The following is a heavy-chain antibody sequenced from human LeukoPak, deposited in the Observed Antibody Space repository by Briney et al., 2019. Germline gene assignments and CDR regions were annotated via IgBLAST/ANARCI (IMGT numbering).Heavy chain of an antibody. Sequence: LGGSLRLSCAASGFTFSSYEMNWVRQAPGKGLEWVSYISSSGSTTYYADSVKGRFAISRDNAKNSLYLQMNSLRAEDTAVYYCARGGLLWFGELLPIDYWGQGTLVTVSS. J-gene: IGHJ4*02. CDR2: ISSSGSTT. CDR1: GFTFSSYE. D-gene: IGHD3-10*01. V-gene: IGHV3-48*03. CDR3: ARGGLLWFGELLPIDY.